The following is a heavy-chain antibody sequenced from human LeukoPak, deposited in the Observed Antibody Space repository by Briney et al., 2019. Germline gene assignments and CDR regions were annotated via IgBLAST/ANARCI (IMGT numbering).Heavy chain of an antibody. CDR3: AKDRSTAMVLDAFDI. CDR1: GFTFSSYA. D-gene: IGHD5-18*01. V-gene: IGHV3-23*01. CDR2: ISGSGGST. Sequence: SGGSLRLSCAASGFTFSSYAMSWVRQAPGKGREWVSAISGSGGSTYYADSVKGRFTISRDNSKNTLYLQMNSLRAEDTAVYYCAKDRSTAMVLDAFDIWGRGTMVTVSS. J-gene: IGHJ3*02.